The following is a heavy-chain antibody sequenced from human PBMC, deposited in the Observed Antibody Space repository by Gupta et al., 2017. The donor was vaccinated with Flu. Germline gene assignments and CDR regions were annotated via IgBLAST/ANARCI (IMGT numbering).Heavy chain of an antibody. CDR3: ARAAGSAGWFDP. CDR2: TGNT. V-gene: IGHV4-31*02. Sequence: TGNTYYNPSLKSRLTVSVDTSKNHFSLKLDSVTAADTAVYYCARAAGSAGWFDPWGQGTLVTVSS. D-gene: IGHD6-19*01. J-gene: IGHJ5*02.